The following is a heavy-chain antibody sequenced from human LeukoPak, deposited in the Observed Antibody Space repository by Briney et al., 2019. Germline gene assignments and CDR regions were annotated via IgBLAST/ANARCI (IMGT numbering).Heavy chain of an antibody. CDR1: GFTFSSHW. Sequence: GGSLRLSCAASGFTFSSHWMSWVRQAPGKGLEWVANIKEDGSAKYYVDSMKGRFTISRDNAKNSLYLQMNSLRAEDTAVYYCARDDTAVAGTELDYWGQGTLVTVSS. D-gene: IGHD6-19*01. CDR2: IKEDGSAK. J-gene: IGHJ4*02. V-gene: IGHV3-7*01. CDR3: ARDDTAVAGTELDY.